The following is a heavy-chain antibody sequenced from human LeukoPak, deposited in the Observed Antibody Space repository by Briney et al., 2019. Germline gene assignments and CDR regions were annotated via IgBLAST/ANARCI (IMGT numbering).Heavy chain of an antibody. CDR1: GGTFISYA. V-gene: IGHV1-69*13. D-gene: IGHD1-26*01. Sequence: ASVKVSCKASGGTFISYAISWVRQAPGQGLEWMGGIIPIFGTANYAQKCQGRVTITADESTSTAYMELSSLRSEDTAVYYCARESGSYFPSTFDYWGQGTLVTVSS. CDR3: ARESGSYFPSTFDY. J-gene: IGHJ4*02. CDR2: IIPIFGTA.